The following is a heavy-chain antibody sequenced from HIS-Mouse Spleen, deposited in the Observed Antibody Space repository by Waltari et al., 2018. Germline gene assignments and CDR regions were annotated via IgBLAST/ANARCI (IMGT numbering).Heavy chain of an antibody. J-gene: IGHJ2*01. V-gene: IGHV4-39*07. CDR1: GCSISSSSYY. CDR2: IYYSGGN. Sequence: QLQLQESGPGLVKPSETLSLTCTVSGCSISSSSYYWGWLRQPPGKGLEWIGSIYYSGGNYYTPSLKSRVTISVDTSKKQFSLKLSSVTAADTAVYYCAREIPYSSSWYDWYFDLWGRGTLVTVSS. D-gene: IGHD6-13*01. CDR3: AREIPYSSSWYDWYFDL.